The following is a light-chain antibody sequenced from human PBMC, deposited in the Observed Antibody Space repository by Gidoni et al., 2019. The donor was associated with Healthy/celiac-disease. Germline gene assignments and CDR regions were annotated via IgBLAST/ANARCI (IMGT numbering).Light chain of an antibody. CDR1: ISDVVGYNY. CDR2: DVS. J-gene: IGLJ2*01. Sequence: QSALTQPSSVSGSPGQSITISCTGTISDVVGYNYVSWYHQNPGKDSKIIIYDVSNWPSGVYNRCSGSKCGNTASLTISGLQAEDEADYYCSSYTSSSTVVFGGGTKLTVL. V-gene: IGLV2-14*01. CDR3: SSYTSSSTVV.